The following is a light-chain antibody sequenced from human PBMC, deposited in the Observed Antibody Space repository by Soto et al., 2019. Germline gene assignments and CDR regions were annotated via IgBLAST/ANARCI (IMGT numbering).Light chain of an antibody. CDR2: RAS. J-gene: IGKJ4*01. Sequence: DIQMTQSPSSLSASVGDRVTITCRASRNIGSWLAWYQQKAGKAPNPLIYRASILETGVPSRFTGSASGTEFTLTISSLQPDDFATYYCQQHSNYPITFGGGTKVDIK. CDR3: QQHSNYPIT. CDR1: RNIGSW. V-gene: IGKV1-5*03.